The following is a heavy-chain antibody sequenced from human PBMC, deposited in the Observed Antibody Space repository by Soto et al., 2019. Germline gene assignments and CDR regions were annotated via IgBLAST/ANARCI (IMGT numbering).Heavy chain of an antibody. CDR2: IEYSGTT. CDR3: ARHSNWSTHWYFDL. D-gene: IGHD1-20*01. CDR1: GGSISSRSYY. J-gene: IGHJ2*01. V-gene: IGHV4-39*01. Sequence: QVQLQESGPGLVKPSETLSLSCTVSGGSISSRSYYWGWIRQTPGKWLEWIGSIEYSGTTYCNPSLKSRVTKSVDTSKNQFSLKVNSVTAADSAVYYWARHSNWSTHWYFDLWGRGTLLIVSS.